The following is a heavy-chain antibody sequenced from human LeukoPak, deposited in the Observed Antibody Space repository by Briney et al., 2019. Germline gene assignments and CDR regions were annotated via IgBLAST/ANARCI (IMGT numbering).Heavy chain of an antibody. V-gene: IGHV4-34*01. CDR3: ARGRGYFDWLLLGQGDRYFDY. J-gene: IGHJ4*02. D-gene: IGHD3-9*01. CDR1: GGSFSGYY. Sequence: SETLSLTCAVYGGSFSGYYWSWIRQPPGKGLEWIGEINHSGSTNYNPSLKSRVTISVDTSKNQFSLKLSSMTAADTAVYYCARGRGYFDWLLLGQGDRYFDYWGQGTLVTVSS. CDR2: INHSGST.